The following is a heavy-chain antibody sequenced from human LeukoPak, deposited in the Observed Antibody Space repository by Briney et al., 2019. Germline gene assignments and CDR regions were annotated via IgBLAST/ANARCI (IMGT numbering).Heavy chain of an antibody. CDR2: IYHRGST. J-gene: IGHJ4*02. V-gene: IGHV4-38-2*02. CDR3: ARDFMMTFGGFIGLFDY. Sequence: SETLSLTCTVSGYSISSGYYWGWIRQPPGKGLEWIGNIYHRGSTYYNPSLKSRVTISEDTSKNQFSLKLSSVTAADTAVYYCARDFMMTFGGFIGLFDYWGQGTLVTVSS. D-gene: IGHD3-16*02. CDR1: GYSISSGYY.